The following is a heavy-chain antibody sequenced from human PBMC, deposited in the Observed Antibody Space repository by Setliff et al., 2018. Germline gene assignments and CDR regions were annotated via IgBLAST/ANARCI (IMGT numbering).Heavy chain of an antibody. CDR3: ARKGPNSSSHVFGY. CDR1: GYTFISYA. V-gene: IGHV1-3*03. D-gene: IGHD3-16*01. J-gene: IGHJ4*02. Sequence: GASVNVSCKASGYTFISYALHWVRQAPGQRLQWMGWINPASGNTKYSQEFQGRVTITRDTSATTVYMELSSLRSDDMAVYYCARKGPNSSSHVFGYWGQGTLVTVSS. CDR2: INPASGNT.